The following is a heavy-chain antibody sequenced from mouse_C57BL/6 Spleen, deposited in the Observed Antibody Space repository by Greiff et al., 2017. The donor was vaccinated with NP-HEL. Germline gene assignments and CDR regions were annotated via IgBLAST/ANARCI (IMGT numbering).Heavy chain of an antibody. CDR1: GYTFTDYY. V-gene: IGHV1-76*01. D-gene: IGHD1-1*01. Sequence: VQLQQSGAELVRPGASVKLSCKASGYTFTDYYINWVKQRPGQGLEWIARIYPGSGNTYYNEKFKGKATLTAEKSSSTAYMQLSSLTSEDSAVYFCAREGPYGSRFAYWGQGTLVTVSA. J-gene: IGHJ3*01. CDR2: IYPGSGNT. CDR3: AREGPYGSRFAY.